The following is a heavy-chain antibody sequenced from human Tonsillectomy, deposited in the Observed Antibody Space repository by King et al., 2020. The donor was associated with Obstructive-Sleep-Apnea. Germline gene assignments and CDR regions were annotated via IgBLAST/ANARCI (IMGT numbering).Heavy chain of an antibody. V-gene: IGHV5-10-1*03. CDR1: GYSFTSYW. Sequence: QLVQSGAEVKKPGESLRISCKGSGYSFTSYWISWVRQMPGKGLEWMGRIDPSDSYTNYSPSFQGHVTISADKSISTAYLQWSSLKASDTAMYYCARSIAVAGRHKNYYSYYGMDVWGQGTTVTVSS. CDR3: ARSIAVAGRHKNYYSYYGMDV. D-gene: IGHD6-19*01. CDR2: IDPSDSYT. J-gene: IGHJ6*02.